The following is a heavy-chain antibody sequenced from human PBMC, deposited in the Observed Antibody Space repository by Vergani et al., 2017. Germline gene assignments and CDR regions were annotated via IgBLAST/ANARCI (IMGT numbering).Heavy chain of an antibody. Sequence: QVQLVQSGAEVKKPGASVKVSCKASGYTFTGYYMHWVRQAPGQGLEWMGWMNPNSGNTGYAQKFQGRVTMTRNTSISTAYMELSSLRSEDPAVYYCARESPPYYYYGMDVWGQGTTVTVSS. CDR2: MNPNSGNT. V-gene: IGHV1-8*02. CDR3: ARESPPYYYYGMDV. J-gene: IGHJ6*02. CDR1: GYTFTGYY.